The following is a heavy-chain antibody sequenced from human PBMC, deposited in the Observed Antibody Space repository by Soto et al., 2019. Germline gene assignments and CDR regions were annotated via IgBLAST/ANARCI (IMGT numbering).Heavy chain of an antibody. J-gene: IGHJ4*02. Sequence: SETLSLTCAVYGGSFSGYYWSWIRQPPGKGLEWIGEINHSGSTNYNPSLKSRVTISVDTSKNQFSLKLSSVTAADTAVYYCARTYYYGSGSLRWGQGTLVTVSS. CDR3: ARTYYYGSGSLR. CDR1: GGSFSGYY. V-gene: IGHV4-34*01. D-gene: IGHD3-10*01. CDR2: INHSGST.